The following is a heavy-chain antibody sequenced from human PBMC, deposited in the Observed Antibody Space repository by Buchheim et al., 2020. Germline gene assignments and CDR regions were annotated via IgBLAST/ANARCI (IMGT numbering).Heavy chain of an antibody. V-gene: IGHV1-46*01. CDR3: ARIHGHYFDY. CDR1: GYTFTTYY. CDR2: INPSAGYT. Sequence: QVQLVQSGAEVKKPGASVKLSCKTSGYTFTTYYIHWVRQAPGQGLEWMGIINPSAGYTTYAQQFQGRVTMTWDTSTSTVYMDLSSLTSEDTAVYYCARIHGHYFDYWGQGTL. J-gene: IGHJ4*02. D-gene: IGHD5-24*01.